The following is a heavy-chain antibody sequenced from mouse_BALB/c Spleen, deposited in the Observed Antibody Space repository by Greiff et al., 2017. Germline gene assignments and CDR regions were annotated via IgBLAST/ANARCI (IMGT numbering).Heavy chain of an antibody. CDR2: IYPGNVNT. J-gene: IGHJ4*01. Sequence: VKLQQSGPELVKPGASVRISCKASGYTFTSYYIHWVKQRPGQGLEWIGWIYPGNVNTKYNEKFKGKATLTADKSSSTAYMQLSSLTSEDSAVYFCARRGLYAMDYWGQGTSVTVSS. CDR3: ARRGLYAMDY. CDR1: GYTFTSYY. V-gene: IGHV1S56*01.